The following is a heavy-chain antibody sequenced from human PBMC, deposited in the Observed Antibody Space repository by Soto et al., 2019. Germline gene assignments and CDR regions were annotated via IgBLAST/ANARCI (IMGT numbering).Heavy chain of an antibody. CDR1: GFTFSSYA. CDR2: ISGSGGST. CDR3: VKTRGGDFLYYYYYMDV. V-gene: IGHV3-23*01. Sequence: GGSLRLSCAASGFTFSSYAMSWVRQAPGKGLEWVSAISGSGGSTYYADSVKGRFTISRDNSKNTLYLQMNSLRAEDTAVYYCVKTRGGDFLYYYYYMDVWGKGTTVTVSS. D-gene: IGHD2-21*02. J-gene: IGHJ6*03.